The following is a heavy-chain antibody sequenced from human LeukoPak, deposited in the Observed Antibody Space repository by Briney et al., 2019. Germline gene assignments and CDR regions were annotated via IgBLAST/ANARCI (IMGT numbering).Heavy chain of an antibody. J-gene: IGHJ4*02. V-gene: IGHV4-59*08. CDR3: ARHYSSAWSHFDF. CDR2: IYYSGNT. D-gene: IGHD6-19*01. CDR1: GVSVSSYY. Sequence: SETLSLTCTVSGVSVSSYYWSWIRQPPGKGLEWIGHIYYSGNTNYNPSLESRVTISLDTSKNQFSLRLSSVTAADTAVYFCARHYSSAWSHFDFWGQGTLVTVSS.